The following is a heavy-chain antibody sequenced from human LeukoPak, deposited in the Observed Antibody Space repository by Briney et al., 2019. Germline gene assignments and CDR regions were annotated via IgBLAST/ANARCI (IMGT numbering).Heavy chain of an antibody. D-gene: IGHD3-3*01. CDR1: GGSISSSSYY. CDR3: ARQTYLRFLEWLPKFDY. V-gene: IGHV4-39*01. CDR2: IYYSGST. Sequence: SETLSLTCTVSGGSISSSSYYWGWIRQPPGKGLEWIGSIYYSGSTYYNPSLKSRVTISVDTSKNQFSLKLSSVTAADTAVYYCARQTYLRFLEWLPKFDYWGQGTLVTVSS. J-gene: IGHJ4*02.